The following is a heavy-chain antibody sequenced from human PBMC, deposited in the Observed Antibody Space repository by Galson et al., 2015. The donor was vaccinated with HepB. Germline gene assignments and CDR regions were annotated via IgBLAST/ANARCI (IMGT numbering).Heavy chain of an antibody. V-gene: IGHV1-2*06. CDR3: ARLHTAMVTYYFDY. CDR2: INPNSGGT. J-gene: IGHJ4*02. Sequence: SVKVSCKASGYTFTGYYMHWVRQAPGQGLEWMGRINPNSGGTNYAQKFQGRVTMTRDTSISTAYMELSRLRSDDTAVYYCARLHTAMVTYYFDYWGQGTLVTVSS. D-gene: IGHD5-18*01. CDR1: GYTFTGYY.